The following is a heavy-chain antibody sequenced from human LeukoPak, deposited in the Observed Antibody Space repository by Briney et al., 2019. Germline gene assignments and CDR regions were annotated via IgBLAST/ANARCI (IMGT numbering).Heavy chain of an antibody. CDR3: ARDHGSYYFDY. V-gene: IGHV3-74*01. Sequence: GGSLRLSCVASGFTFSRYWIHWVRQAPGKGLVWVLSISSDGSSTSYADSVKGRFTISRDNAKNTLSLQMNSLRAKDTAVYYCARDHGSYYFDYWGQGILVTVSS. CDR1: GFTFSRYW. J-gene: IGHJ4*02. D-gene: IGHD3-10*01. CDR2: ISSDGSST.